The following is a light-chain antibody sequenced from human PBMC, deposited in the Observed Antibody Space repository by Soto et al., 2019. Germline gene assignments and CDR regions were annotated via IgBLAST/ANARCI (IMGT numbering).Light chain of an antibody. V-gene: IGKV1-39*01. CDR1: QSISIY. J-gene: IGKJ1*01. CDR3: QQTCSSPKT. Sequence: DIQMTQSPSSLSASVGDRVTITCRASQSISIYLNWYQHKLGKAPKLLIYAASSLQSGVPSRFSGGGSWTDFTLTITNLQPEDFATYYCQQTCSSPKTFGQGTKVEI. CDR2: AAS.